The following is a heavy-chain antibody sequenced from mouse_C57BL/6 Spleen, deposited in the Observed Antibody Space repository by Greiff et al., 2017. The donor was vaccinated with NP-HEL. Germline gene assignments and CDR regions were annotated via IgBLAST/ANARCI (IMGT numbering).Heavy chain of an antibody. CDR3: TRDYDYDEGFAY. V-gene: IGHV1-5*01. D-gene: IGHD2-4*01. Sequence: EVQLQQSGTVLARPGASVKMSCKTSGYTFTSYWMHWVKQRPGQGLEWIGAIYPGNSDTSYNQKFKGKAKLTAVTSASTAYMELSSLTNEDSAVYYCTRDYDYDEGFAYWGQGTLVTVSA. J-gene: IGHJ3*01. CDR2: IYPGNSDT. CDR1: GYTFTSYW.